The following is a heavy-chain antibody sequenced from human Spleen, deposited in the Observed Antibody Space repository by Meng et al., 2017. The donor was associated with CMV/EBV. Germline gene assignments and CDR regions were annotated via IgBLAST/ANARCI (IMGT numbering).Heavy chain of an antibody. J-gene: IGHJ5*02. CDR1: GYSFTSYY. Sequence: SVKVSCKASGYSFTSYYMHWVRQAPGQGLEWMGGIVPMFDTPNYAQKFQGRVTITADESTSTVYMELSSLTSDDTAVYYCAGYCSITSCPNWFDPWGQGTLVTVSS. CDR2: IVPMFDTP. V-gene: IGHV1-69*13. CDR3: AGYCSITSCPNWFDP. D-gene: IGHD2-2*01.